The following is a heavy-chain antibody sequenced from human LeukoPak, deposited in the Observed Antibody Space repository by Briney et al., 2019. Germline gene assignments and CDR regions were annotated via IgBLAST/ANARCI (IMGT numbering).Heavy chain of an antibody. D-gene: IGHD4-11*01. CDR2: INTSGST. CDR3: AKTYSNYGNWYFDL. J-gene: IGHJ2*01. V-gene: IGHV4-4*07. Sequence: SETLSLTCSVSGGSISSYYWSWIRQPAGKGLEWIGRINTSGSTNYNPSLKSRVTMSVDTSKNQFSLKLSSVTAADTAVYYCAKTYSNYGNWYFDLWGRGTLVTVSS. CDR1: GGSISSYY.